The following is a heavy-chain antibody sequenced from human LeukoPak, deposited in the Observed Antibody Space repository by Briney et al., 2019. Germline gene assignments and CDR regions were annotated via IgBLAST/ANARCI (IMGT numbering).Heavy chain of an antibody. CDR3: ARDRLGPSFSVSHFDL. J-gene: IGHJ4*02. D-gene: IGHD3-3*02. CDR1: GFTFVDYG. Sequence: GGSLRLSCATSGFTFVDYGLSWVRRAPGEGLEWLCAINYNGAITDYADSVKGRFTISRDNAKNSLYLQMDSLRAEDTALYYCARDRLGPSFSVSHFDLWGQGTLVTVSS. V-gene: IGHV3-20*04. CDR2: INYNGAIT.